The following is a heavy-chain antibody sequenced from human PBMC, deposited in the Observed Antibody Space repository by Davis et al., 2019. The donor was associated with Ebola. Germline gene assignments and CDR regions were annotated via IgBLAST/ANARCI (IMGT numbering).Heavy chain of an antibody. J-gene: IGHJ4*02. CDR3: ARDHGYCSGGSCYSSYFDY. D-gene: IGHD2-15*01. V-gene: IGHV3-30*03. Sequence: GGSLRLSCTASGFTFSIYGMHWVRQAPGKGLEWVAVTSYDGSNKNYADSVKGRFTISRDNSKNTLYLQMNSLRAEDTAVYYCARDHGYCSGGSCYSSYFDYWGQGTLVTVSS. CDR2: TSYDGSNK. CDR1: GFTFSIYG.